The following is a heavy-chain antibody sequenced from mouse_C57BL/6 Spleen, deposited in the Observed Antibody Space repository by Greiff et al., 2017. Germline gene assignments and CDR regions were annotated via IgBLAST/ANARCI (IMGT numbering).Heavy chain of an antibody. V-gene: IGHV1-50*01. CDR2: IDPSDSYT. Sequence: VQLQQPGAELVKPGASVKLSCKASGYTFTSYWMQWVKQRPGQGLEWIGEIDPSDSYTNYNQKFKGKATLTVDTSSSTAYMQLSSLTSEDSAVYYCARAGYGNYRFAYWGQGTLVTVSA. D-gene: IGHD2-10*02. J-gene: IGHJ3*01. CDR3: ARAGYGNYRFAY. CDR1: GYTFTSYW.